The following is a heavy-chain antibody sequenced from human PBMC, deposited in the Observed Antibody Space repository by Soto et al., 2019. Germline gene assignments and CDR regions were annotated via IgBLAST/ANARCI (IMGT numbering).Heavy chain of an antibody. CDR2: ISGSGGRT. D-gene: IGHD3-22*01. CDR1: GFTFSSYA. V-gene: IGHV3-23*01. J-gene: IGHJ4*03. CDR3: SRATRPDGSHVYCYFDV. Sequence: GGSLRLSCAASGFTFSSYAMSWVRQAPGKGLEWVSAISGSGGRTYYADSVKGRFTISRDNSKNTLYLQMNSLRAEDTAAYVCSRATRPDGSHVYCYFDVWGQGTMVTVSS.